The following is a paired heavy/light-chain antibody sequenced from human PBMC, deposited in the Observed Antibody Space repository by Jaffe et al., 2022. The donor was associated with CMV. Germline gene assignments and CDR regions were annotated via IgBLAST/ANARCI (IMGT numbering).Heavy chain of an antibody. CDR3: ARRRGYRFGYSDYYMDV. V-gene: IGHV4-59*08. D-gene: IGHD5-18*01. Sequence: QVQLQESGPGLLKASETLSLTCTVSGGSVSSNYWSWIRQPPGKGLEWIGYIYYSGSTNYNPSLKSRVTISADTSKNQFSLKLSSVTAADTAVYYCARRRGYRFGYSDYYMDVWGKGTTVTVSS. CDR1: GGSVSSNY. J-gene: IGHJ6*03. CDR2: IYYSGST.
Light chain of an antibody. CDR2: SNN. J-gene: IGLJ2*01. Sequence: QSVLTQPPSASGTPGQRVTISCSGSSSNIGSNTVNWYQQLPGTAPKLLIYSNNQRPSGVPDRFSGSKSGTSASLAISGLQSEDEADYYCAAWDDSLNGYVVFGGGTKLTVL. CDR1: SSNIGSNT. CDR3: AAWDDSLNGYVV. V-gene: IGLV1-44*01.